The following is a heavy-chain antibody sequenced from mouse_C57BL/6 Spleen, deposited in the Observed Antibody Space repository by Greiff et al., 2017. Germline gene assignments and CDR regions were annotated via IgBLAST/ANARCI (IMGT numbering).Heavy chain of an antibody. Sequence: EVKVEESGEGLVKPGGSLKLSCAASGFTFSSYAMSWVRQTPEKRLEWVAYISSGGDYIYYADTVKGRFTISRDNARNTLYLQMSSLKSEDTAMYYYTRDKDYPYAMDYWGQGTSVTVSS. V-gene: IGHV5-9-1*02. J-gene: IGHJ4*01. CDR1: GFTFSSYA. D-gene: IGHD2-4*01. CDR2: ISSGGDYI. CDR3: TRDKDYPYAMDY.